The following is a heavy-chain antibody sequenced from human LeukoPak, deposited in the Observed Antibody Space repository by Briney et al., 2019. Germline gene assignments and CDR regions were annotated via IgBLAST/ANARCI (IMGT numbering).Heavy chain of an antibody. J-gene: IGHJ5*02. CDR3: ARASDPWLQLT. CDR2: IKQDGSEK. V-gene: IGHV3-7*05. D-gene: IGHD5-24*01. CDR1: GFTFSGYW. Sequence: GGSLRLSCAASGFTFSGYWMSWVRQVPGKGLEWVGNIKQDGSEKRYADSVRGRFSISRDNAQTSLYLQMNSLRAEDTAVYYCARASDPWLQLTWGQGTLVTVSS.